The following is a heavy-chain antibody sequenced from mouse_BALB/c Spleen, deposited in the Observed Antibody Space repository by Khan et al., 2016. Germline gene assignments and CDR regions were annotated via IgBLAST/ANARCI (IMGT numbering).Heavy chain of an antibody. CDR2: INPSSGYT. J-gene: IGHJ2*01. Sequence: QVRLQQSGAELARPGASVKMSCKASGYTFTIYTMHWVKQRPGQGLEWIGYINPSSGYTNYNQKFKDKATLTADKSSSTASMPLSSLTSEDSAVYYWARARRMGGNYLFDYWGQGTTLTVSS. CDR1: GYTFTIYT. V-gene: IGHV1-4*01. D-gene: IGHD2-1*01. CDR3: ARARRMGGNYLFDY.